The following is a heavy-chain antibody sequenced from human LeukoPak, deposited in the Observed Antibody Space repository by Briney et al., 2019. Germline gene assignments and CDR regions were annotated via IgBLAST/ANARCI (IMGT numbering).Heavy chain of an antibody. CDR1: GFTFSSYW. D-gene: IGHD5-18*01. CDR2: IKQDGSEK. J-gene: IGHJ4*02. Sequence: PGGSLRLSCAASGFTFSSYWMSWVRQAPGKGLEWVANIKQDGSEKYYVDSVKGRFTISRDNAKNSLYLQMNSLRAKDTAVYYCARAKGYSYGPRFDYWGQGTLVTVSS. V-gene: IGHV3-7*03. CDR3: ARAKGYSYGPRFDY.